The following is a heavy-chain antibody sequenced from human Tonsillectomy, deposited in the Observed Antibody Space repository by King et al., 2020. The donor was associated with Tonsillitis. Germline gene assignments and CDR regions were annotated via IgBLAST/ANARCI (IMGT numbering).Heavy chain of an antibody. V-gene: IGHV1-18*01. D-gene: IGHD2-15*01. Sequence: QLVQSGAEVKKPGASVKVSCKASGYTFTSYGISWVRQAPGQGLEWMGWISAYNGNTNYAQKLQGRVTMTTDTSTSTAYMELRSLRSDDTAVYYCARDICSGGSCYYYYYGMDVWGQGTTVTVSS. CDR3: ARDICSGGSCYYYYYGMDV. CDR1: GYTFTSYG. CDR2: ISAYNGNT. J-gene: IGHJ6*02.